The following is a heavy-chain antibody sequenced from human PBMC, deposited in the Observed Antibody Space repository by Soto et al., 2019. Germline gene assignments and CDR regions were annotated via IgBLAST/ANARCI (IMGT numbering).Heavy chain of an antibody. D-gene: IGHD1-26*01. CDR1: GYSFTSYW. Sequence: GESLEISCKGSGYSFTSYWIGWVRQMPGKGLEWMGIIYPGDSDTRYSPSFQGQVTISADKSISTAYLQWSSLKASDTAMYYCARTLVGATTYYYYGLDVWGQGTTVTVSS. CDR3: ARTLVGATTYYYYGLDV. CDR2: IYPGDSDT. J-gene: IGHJ6*02. V-gene: IGHV5-51*01.